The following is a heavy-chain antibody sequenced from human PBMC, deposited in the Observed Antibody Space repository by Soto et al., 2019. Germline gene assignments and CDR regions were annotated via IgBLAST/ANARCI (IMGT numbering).Heavy chain of an antibody. Sequence: PSETLSLTCAVHGGSFSGNYWSWIRQPPGMGLEWIGQINHSGSTNYNPSLKSRVTISVDTSKNLFSLRLTSVTAAETAVYYCASAGSCRGIAGWFDPWGQGALVTVSS. D-gene: IGHD2-15*01. J-gene: IGHJ5*02. CDR1: GGSFSGNY. CDR3: ASAGSCRGIAGWFDP. CDR2: INHSGST. V-gene: IGHV4-34*01.